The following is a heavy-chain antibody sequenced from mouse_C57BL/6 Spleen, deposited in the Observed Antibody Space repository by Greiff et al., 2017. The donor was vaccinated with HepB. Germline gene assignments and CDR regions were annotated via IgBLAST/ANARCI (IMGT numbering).Heavy chain of an antibody. V-gene: IGHV1-69*01. Sequence: QVQLQQPGAELVMPGASVKLSCKASGYTFTSYWMHWVKQRPGQGLEWIGEIDPSDSYTNYNQKFKGKSTLTVDKSSSPAYMQLSSLTSEDSAVYYCASPPYYGSSGVFAYWGQGTLVTVSA. CDR2: IDPSDSYT. CDR3: ASPPYYGSSGVFAY. J-gene: IGHJ3*01. D-gene: IGHD1-1*01. CDR1: GYTFTSYW.